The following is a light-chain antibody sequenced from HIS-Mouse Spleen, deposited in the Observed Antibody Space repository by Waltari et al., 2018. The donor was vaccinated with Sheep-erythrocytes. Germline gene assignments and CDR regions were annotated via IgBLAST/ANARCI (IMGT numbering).Light chain of an antibody. V-gene: IGLV2-8*01. Sequence: QSALTQPPSASGSPGQSVTIPCTGTSSDVGSYNHVSWYQQHPGKAPKLMIYEVSKRPSGVPDRFSGSKSGNTASLTVSGLQAEDEADYYCSSYAGSNNLVFGGGTKLTVL. CDR3: SSYAGSNNLV. CDR1: SSDVGSYNH. J-gene: IGLJ2*01. CDR2: EVS.